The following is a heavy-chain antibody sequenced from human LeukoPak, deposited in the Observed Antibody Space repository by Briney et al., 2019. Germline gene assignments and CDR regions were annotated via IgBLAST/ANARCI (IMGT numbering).Heavy chain of an antibody. Sequence: ASVKVSCKASGYTFTSYYMRWVRQAPGQGLEWMGIINPSGGSTSYAQKFQGRVTMTRDMSTSTVYMELSSLRSEDTAVYYCARDRGWELRWFELDYWGQGTLVTVSS. CDR2: INPSGGST. D-gene: IGHD1-26*01. CDR1: GYTFTSYY. J-gene: IGHJ4*02. CDR3: ARDRGWELRWFELDY. V-gene: IGHV1-46*01.